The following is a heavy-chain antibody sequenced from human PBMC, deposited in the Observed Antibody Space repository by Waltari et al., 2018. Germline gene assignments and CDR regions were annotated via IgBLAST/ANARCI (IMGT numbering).Heavy chain of an antibody. CDR3: ARAPDTAMANWFDP. D-gene: IGHD5-18*01. CDR1: GGSISSGSYY. Sequence: QVQLQESGPGLVKPSQTLSLTCTVSGGSISSGSYYWRWIRQPAGKGLEWIGRIYTSGSTNYNPSLKSRVTISVDTSKNQFSLKLSSVTAADTAVYYCARAPDTAMANWFDPWGQGTLVTVSS. V-gene: IGHV4-61*02. J-gene: IGHJ5*02. CDR2: IYTSGST.